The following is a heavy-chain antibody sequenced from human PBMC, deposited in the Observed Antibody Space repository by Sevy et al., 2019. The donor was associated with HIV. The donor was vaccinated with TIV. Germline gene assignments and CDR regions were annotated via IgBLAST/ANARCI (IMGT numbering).Heavy chain of an antibody. J-gene: IGHJ6*02. D-gene: IGHD3-3*01. V-gene: IGHV1-24*01. CDR1: RYSLSEIS. CDR3: ATLDFWSDHPFYGTDV. CDR2: FDPEDGET. Sequence: ASVKVSCKVSRYSLSEISMHWVRQAPVKGLEWMGGFDPEDGETIYAQKFQGRVTMTEDTSTDTAYMELRRLTSEDTAVYYCATLDFWSDHPFYGTDVWGQGTTVTVSS.